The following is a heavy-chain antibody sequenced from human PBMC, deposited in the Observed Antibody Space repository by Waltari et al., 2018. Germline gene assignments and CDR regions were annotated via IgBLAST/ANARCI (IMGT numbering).Heavy chain of an antibody. CDR1: GGSISSGSYY. CDR3: AGDRNYYYGMDV. Sequence: QVQLQESGPGLVKPSQTLSLTCTVSGGSISSGSYYWSWIRQPAGKGLEWIGYIYTSGGTNYNPSLKSRVTISVDTSKNQFSLKLSSVTAADTAVYYCAGDRNYYYGMDVWGQGTTVTVSS. J-gene: IGHJ6*02. CDR2: IYTSGGT. V-gene: IGHV4-61*09.